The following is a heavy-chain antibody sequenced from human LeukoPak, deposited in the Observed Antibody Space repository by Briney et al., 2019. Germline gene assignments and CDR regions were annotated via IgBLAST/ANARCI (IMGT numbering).Heavy chain of an antibody. V-gene: IGHV4-4*07. CDR2: IYTGGST. CDR1: GGSISSYY. D-gene: IGHD3-22*01. CDR3: ARVLDSSGYYSSYPYYYGMDV. J-gene: IGHJ6*02. Sequence: PSETLSLTCTVSGGSISSYYWSWIRQPAGKGLEWIGRIYTGGSTNYNPSLKSRVTMSVDTSKNQFSLKLSSVTAADTAVYYCARVLDSSGYYSSYPYYYGMDVWGQGTTVTVSS.